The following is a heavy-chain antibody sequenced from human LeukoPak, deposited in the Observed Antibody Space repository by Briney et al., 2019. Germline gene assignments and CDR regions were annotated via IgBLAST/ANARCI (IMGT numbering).Heavy chain of an antibody. CDR3: AREVCSSGWCAFDI. V-gene: IGHV4-59*01. Sequence: SETLSLTCTVSGVSITSYFWSWIRQSPGKGLEWIGYIYYTGNTNYNPSLKSRVTISVDTSKNQFSLKLSSVTAADTAVYYCAREVCSSGWCAFDIWGQGTMVTVSS. CDR1: GVSITSYF. J-gene: IGHJ3*02. CDR2: IYYTGNT. D-gene: IGHD6-19*01.